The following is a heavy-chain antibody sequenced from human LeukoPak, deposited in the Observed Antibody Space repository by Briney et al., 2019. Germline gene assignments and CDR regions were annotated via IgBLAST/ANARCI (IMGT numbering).Heavy chain of an antibody. CDR1: GGTFSSYA. V-gene: IGHV1-69*13. D-gene: IGHD5-24*01. J-gene: IGHJ5*02. Sequence: SVKVSCKASGGTFSSYAISWVRQAPGQGLEWMGGIIPIFGTANYAQKFQGRVTITADESTSTAYMELSSLRSEDTAVYYCARDNSVRDEAWWFNPWGQGTLVTVSS. CDR2: IIPIFGTA. CDR3: ARDNSVRDEAWWFNP.